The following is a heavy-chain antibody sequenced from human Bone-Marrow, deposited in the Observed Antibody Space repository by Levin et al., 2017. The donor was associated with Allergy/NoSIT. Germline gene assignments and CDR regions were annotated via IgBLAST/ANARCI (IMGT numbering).Heavy chain of an antibody. CDR2: ISSSSSFI. Sequence: ETLSLTCAASGFTLSAYSMNWVRQAPGKGLEWVSSISSSSSFIYHADSVKGRFTISRDTAKNSLYLQMNSLRVDDTAVYYCARDLPPYWYFDLWGRGTLVTVSS. V-gene: IGHV3-21*01. J-gene: IGHJ2*01. CDR1: GFTLSAYS. CDR3: ARDLPPYWYFDL.